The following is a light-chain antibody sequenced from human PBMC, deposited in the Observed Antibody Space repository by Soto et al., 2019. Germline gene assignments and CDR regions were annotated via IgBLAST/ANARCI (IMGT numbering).Light chain of an antibody. CDR1: QSVSNNY. CDR2: DAS. V-gene: IGKV3-11*01. Sequence: EIVLTQSPGTLSLYPGERATLSCRASQSVSNNYLAWYQQKPGQAPRLLIYDASNRATGIPARFSGSGSGTDFTLTISSLEPEDFAVYYCQQRSNWLTFGGGTKVDI. J-gene: IGKJ4*01. CDR3: QQRSNWLT.